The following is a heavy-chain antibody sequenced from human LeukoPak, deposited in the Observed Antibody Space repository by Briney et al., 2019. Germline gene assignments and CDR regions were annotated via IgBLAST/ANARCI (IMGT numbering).Heavy chain of an antibody. J-gene: IGHJ4*02. CDR3: ASPRSGYRYTFDY. D-gene: IGHD3-22*01. V-gene: IGHV4-4*09. Sequence: SETLSLTCADSAASISNCYWSWIRQAPGKGLEWIGYISTSGSTNYNPSLKSRVSISLDTSKNRFSLNLNFVTAADTAVYYCASPRSGYRYTFDYWGQGALVTVSS. CDR1: AASISNCY. CDR2: ISTSGST.